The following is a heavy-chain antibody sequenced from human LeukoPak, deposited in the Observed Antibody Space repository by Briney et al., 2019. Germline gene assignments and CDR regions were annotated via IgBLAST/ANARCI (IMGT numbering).Heavy chain of an antibody. CDR2: ISYDGSNK. D-gene: IGHD6-13*01. J-gene: IGHJ6*02. CDR1: GFTFSNAW. CDR3: ATASSNSYGMDV. V-gene: IGHV3-30*03. Sequence: GGSLRLSCAASGFTFSNAWMSWVRQAPGKGLEWVAVISYDGSNKYYADSVKGRFTISRDNSKNTLYLQMNSLRAEDTAVYYCATASSNSYGMDVWGQGTTVTVSS.